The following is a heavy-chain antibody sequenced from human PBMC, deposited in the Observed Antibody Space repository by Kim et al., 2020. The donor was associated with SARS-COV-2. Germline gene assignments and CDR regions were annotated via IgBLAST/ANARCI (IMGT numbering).Heavy chain of an antibody. CDR1: GFTFSSYA. J-gene: IGHJ6*01. CDR3: AEGMVYTSTAFNFYY. CDR2: ISARGGKT. Sequence: GGSLRLSCAASGFTFSSYAMSWVRQAPGKGLEWVSVISARGGKTYYADAVKGRFTISRDNSKNTLYLQMNSLRAEDTAAYYCAEGMVYTSTAFNFYY. V-gene: IGHV3-23*01. D-gene: IGHD2-8*01.